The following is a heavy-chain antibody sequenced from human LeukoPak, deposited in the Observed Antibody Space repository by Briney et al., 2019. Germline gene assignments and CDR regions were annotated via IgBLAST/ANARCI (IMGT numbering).Heavy chain of an antibody. CDR2: IYPCDCHT. D-gene: IGHD2-21*01. J-gene: IGHJ4*02. Sequence: GASLEISCNGSAHSITYYWIRWVRQMPGKGLEWMGIIYPCDCHTRYSPSFQGQVSISADESTSTAYLRLSSLKASDSVMYYLARHGCIGGGNCYSDSWGQGTLVTVSS. CDR1: AHSITYYW. CDR3: ARHGCIGGGNCYSDS. V-gene: IGHV5-51*01.